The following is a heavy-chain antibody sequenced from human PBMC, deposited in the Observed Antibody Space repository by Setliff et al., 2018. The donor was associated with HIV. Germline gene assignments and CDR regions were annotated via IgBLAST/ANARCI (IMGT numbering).Heavy chain of an antibody. V-gene: IGHV4-38-2*01. CDR1: NYSISSAYY. CDR3: ARRPAGAVAGGYGMDV. CDR2: IYHSGST. D-gene: IGHD6-19*01. Sequence: ETLSLTCAVSNYSISSAYYWGWIRHPPGKGLEWIGSIYHSGSTYYNPSLKSRVTISVDTSKNQFSLKLSSVTAADTAVYYCARRPAGAVAGGYGMDVWGHGTTVTVSS. J-gene: IGHJ6*02.